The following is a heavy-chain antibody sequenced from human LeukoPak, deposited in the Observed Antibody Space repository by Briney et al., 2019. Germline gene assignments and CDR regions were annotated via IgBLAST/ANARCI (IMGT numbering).Heavy chain of an antibody. Sequence: ASVKVSCKASGYTFTSYYMHWVRQAPGQGLEWMGIINPSGGTTTYAQKFQGRVTMARDTSTSTVYMELSSLRSDDTAVYYCARLIPAAGTGRFDPWGQGTLVTVS. CDR1: GYTFTSYY. J-gene: IGHJ5*02. V-gene: IGHV1-46*01. D-gene: IGHD6-13*01. CDR3: ARLIPAAGTGRFDP. CDR2: INPSGGTT.